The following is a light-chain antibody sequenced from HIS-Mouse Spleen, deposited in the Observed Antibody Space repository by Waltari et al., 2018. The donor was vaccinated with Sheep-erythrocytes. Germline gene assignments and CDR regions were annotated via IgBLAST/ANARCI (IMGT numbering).Light chain of an antibody. V-gene: IGKV1-27*01. CDR3: QKYNSAPPLT. Sequence: DIQMTQSPSSLSASVGDRVTITCRASQGISNYLAWYQQKPGKVPKLLVYAASTLQSGVPSRFSGSGSGTDFTLTISSLQPEDVATYYCQKYNSAPPLTFGGGTKVEIK. J-gene: IGKJ4*01. CDR1: QGISNY. CDR2: AAS.